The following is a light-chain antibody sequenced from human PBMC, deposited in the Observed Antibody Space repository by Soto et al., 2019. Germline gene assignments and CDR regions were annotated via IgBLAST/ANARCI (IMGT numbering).Light chain of an antibody. CDR1: QSVSSY. CDR2: AAS. CDR3: QQRSNWPPIT. V-gene: IGKV3-11*01. Sequence: TVMTMSPATLSVPPRETATLSCRASQSVSSYLAWYQQNPGQAPRLLIYAASSRATGIPARFSGSGFGTDFTLTISSLEPEDAAVYYCQQRSNWPPITFGEGTRLEIK. J-gene: IGKJ5*01.